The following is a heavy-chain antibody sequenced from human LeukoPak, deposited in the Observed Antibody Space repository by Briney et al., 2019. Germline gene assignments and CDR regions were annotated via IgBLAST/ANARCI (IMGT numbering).Heavy chain of an antibody. D-gene: IGHD3-22*01. CDR2: ISYDGSNK. CDR1: GFTFSSYA. J-gene: IGHJ4*02. Sequence: GGSLRLSCAASGFTFSSYAMHWVRQAPGKGLEWVAVISYDGSNKYYADSVKGRFTISRDNSKNTLYLQMNSLRAEDTAVYYCARDRFLAGWYDSSGYYVDYWGQGTPGTVSS. V-gene: IGHV3-30-3*01. CDR3: ARDRFLAGWYDSSGYYVDY.